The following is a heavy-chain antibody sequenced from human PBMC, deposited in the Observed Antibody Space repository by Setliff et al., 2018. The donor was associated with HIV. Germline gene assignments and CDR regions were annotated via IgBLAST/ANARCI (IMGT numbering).Heavy chain of an antibody. D-gene: IGHD3-3*02. CDR3: ARDETPFAFSIH. V-gene: IGHV1-8*01. Sequence: ASVKVSCKASGHTFSNSDIHWVRRATGQGLEWMGWMNPNTGVAGYALKFQGRVTMTRDTSISTAYMELSSLTPEDTAVYYCARDETPFAFSIHWGQGTLVTVS. J-gene: IGHJ4*02. CDR2: MNPNTGVA. CDR1: GHTFSNSD.